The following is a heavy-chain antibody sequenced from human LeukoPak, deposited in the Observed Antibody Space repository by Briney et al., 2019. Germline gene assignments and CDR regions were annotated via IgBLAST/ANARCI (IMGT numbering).Heavy chain of an antibody. V-gene: IGHV4-30-4*08. J-gene: IGHJ5*02. CDR3: AKVGRKYNWFDT. Sequence: SETLSLTCTVSGGSIASDDNYWGWIRQHPGKGLEWIGHIYFSGTTHYNPSLAGRSVISVATSDNQFSPKLTYVTAADTAVYYCAKVGRKYNWFDTWGQGTLVTVSS. CDR2: IYFSGTT. CDR1: GGSIASDDNY. D-gene: IGHD1-14*01.